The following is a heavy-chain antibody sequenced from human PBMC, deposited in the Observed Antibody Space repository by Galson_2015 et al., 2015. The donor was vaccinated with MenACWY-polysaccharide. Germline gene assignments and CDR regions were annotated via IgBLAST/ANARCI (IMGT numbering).Heavy chain of an antibody. CDR2: LYNDGNR. CDR3: ARICRRSGECFFDY. CDR1: GFTVSSNS. V-gene: IGHV3-53*01. J-gene: IGHJ4*02. D-gene: IGHD3-10*01. Sequence: SLRLSCAASGFTVSSNSMTWVRQAPGKGLEWVSVLYNDGNRYYADSVKGRFTISIDDSENTVDLQMNSLRAEDTAVYYCARICRRSGECFFDYWGQGTVVTVSS.